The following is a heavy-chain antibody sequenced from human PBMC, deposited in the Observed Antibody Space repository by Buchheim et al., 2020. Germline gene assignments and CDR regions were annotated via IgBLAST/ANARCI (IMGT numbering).Heavy chain of an antibody. V-gene: IGHV3-66*01. J-gene: IGHJ5*02. D-gene: IGHD6-13*01. CDR2: IYSGGST. CDR1: GFTVSSNY. Sequence: EVQLVESGGGLVQPGGSLRLSCAASGFTVSSNYMSWVRQAPGKGLEWVSVIYSGGSTYYADSVKGRFTISRDNSKNTLYLQMNSLRAEDTAVYYCARVAEQQLVLPTRKKNWFDPWGQGTL. CDR3: ARVAEQQLVLPTRKKNWFDP.